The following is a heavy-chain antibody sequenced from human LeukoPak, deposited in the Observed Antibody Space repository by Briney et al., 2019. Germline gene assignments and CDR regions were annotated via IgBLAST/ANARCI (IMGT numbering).Heavy chain of an antibody. D-gene: IGHD4-11*01. CDR2: IWYDGSNK. V-gene: IGHV3-33*01. Sequence: PGGSLRLSCAASGFTFSSYGMHWVRQAPGKGLEWVAVIWYDGSNKYYADSAKGRFTISRDNSKNTLYLQMNSLRAEDTAVYYCARDFVTDYYYGMDVWGQGTTVTVSS. CDR3: ARDFVTDYYYGMDV. CDR1: GFTFSSYG. J-gene: IGHJ6*02.